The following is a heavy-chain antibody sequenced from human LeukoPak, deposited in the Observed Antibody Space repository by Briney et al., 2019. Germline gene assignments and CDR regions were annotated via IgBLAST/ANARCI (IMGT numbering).Heavy chain of an antibody. CDR2: ISSSSSTI. J-gene: IGHJ4*02. D-gene: IGHD3-22*01. V-gene: IGHV3-48*04. CDR3: ARDGYYYDSSGYYYGGPFDY. CDR1: GFTFSSYS. Sequence: GGSLRLSCAASGFTFSSYSMNWVRQAPGKWLEWVSYISSSSSTIYYADSVKGRFTISRDNAKNSLYLQMNSLRAEDTAVYYCARDGYYYDSSGYYYGGPFDYWGQGTLVTVSS.